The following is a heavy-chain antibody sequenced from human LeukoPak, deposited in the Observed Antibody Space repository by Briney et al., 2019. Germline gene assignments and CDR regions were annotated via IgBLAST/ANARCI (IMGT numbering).Heavy chain of an antibody. CDR1: GYTFSNYY. J-gene: IGHJ6*02. Sequence: GASVTVSCKASGYTFSNYYMHWVRQAPGQGLEWMGVTNPRGGSTTYAQKFQGRVTMSRDTSTSTVHMELSSLRSEDTAVYYCVRETYNNYSGMDVWGQGTTVTVSS. D-gene: IGHD5-24*01. V-gene: IGHV1-46*01. CDR3: VRETYNNYSGMDV. CDR2: TNPRGGST.